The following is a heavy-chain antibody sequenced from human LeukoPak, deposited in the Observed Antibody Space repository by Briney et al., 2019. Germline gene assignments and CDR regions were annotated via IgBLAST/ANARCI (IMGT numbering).Heavy chain of an antibody. CDR2: IRYDGSNK. CDR3: AVWGVATNSA. D-gene: IGHD3-16*01. V-gene: IGHV3-30*02. CDR1: GFTFSSYG. Sequence: GGSLRLSCAPSGFTFSSYGMRWVRQAPGKGLEWVAFIRYDGSNKYYADSVKGRFTISRDNSKNTLYLQMNSLRAEDTAVYYCAVWGVATNSAWGQGTLVTVSS. J-gene: IGHJ4*02.